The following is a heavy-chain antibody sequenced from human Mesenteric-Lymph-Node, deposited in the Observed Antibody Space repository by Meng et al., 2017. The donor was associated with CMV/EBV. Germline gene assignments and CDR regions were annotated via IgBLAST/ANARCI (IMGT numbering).Heavy chain of an antibody. CDR3: ARVLGGADAFDI. D-gene: IGHD1-26*01. CDR2: INSDGSST. V-gene: IGHV3-74*01. J-gene: IGHJ3*02. Sequence: GGSLRLSCAASGFTFSSYSMNWVRQAPGKGLVWVSRINSDGSSTSYADSVKGRFTISRDNAKNTLYLQMNSLRAEDTAVYYCARVLGGADAFDIWGQGTMVTVSS. CDR1: GFTFSSYS.